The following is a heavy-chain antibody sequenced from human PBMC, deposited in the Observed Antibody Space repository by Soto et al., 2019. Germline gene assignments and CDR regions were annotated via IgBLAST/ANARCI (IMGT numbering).Heavy chain of an antibody. CDR1: GGTFSSYA. CDR2: IIPIFGTA. CDR3: ARGLIVATTNYYFDY. D-gene: IGHD5-12*01. J-gene: IGHJ4*02. Sequence: ASVKVSCKASGGTFSSYAISWVRQAPGQGLEWMGGIIPIFGTANYAQKFQGRATITADESTSTAYMELSSLRSEDTAVYYCARGLIVATTNYYFDYWGQGTLVTVSS. V-gene: IGHV1-69*13.